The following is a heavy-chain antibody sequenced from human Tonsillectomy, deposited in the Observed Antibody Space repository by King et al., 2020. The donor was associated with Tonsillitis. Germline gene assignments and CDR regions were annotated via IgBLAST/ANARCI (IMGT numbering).Heavy chain of an antibody. CDR1: GFTLSSYW. J-gene: IGHJ3*02. CDR3: ARDRGAFDI. V-gene: IGHV3-7*03. Sequence: VQLVESGGGLVQPGGSLRLSCAVSGFTLSSYWMTWVRQAPGKGLEWVANIKQDGSEKYYVDSVKGRFTISRDNAKNSLYLQINSLRAEDTAVYYCARDRGAFDIWGQRAMGSLSS. D-gene: IGHD3-10*01. CDR2: IKQDGSEK.